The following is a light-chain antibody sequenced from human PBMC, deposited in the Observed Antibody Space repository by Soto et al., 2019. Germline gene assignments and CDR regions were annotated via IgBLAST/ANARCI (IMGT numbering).Light chain of an antibody. Sequence: QSALTQPASVSGSPGQSITISCTGTSSDVGGYNYVSWYQQHPGKAPKLRIYDVSNRPSGVSNRFSGSKSGNTASLTISGLQAEDEADYYCSSYTRSSLYVFGTGTKLTVL. CDR3: SSYTRSSLYV. J-gene: IGLJ1*01. V-gene: IGLV2-14*01. CDR2: DVS. CDR1: SSDVGGYNY.